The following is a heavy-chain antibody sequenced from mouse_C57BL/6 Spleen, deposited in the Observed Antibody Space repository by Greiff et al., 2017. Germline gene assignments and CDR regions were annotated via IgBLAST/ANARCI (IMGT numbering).Heavy chain of an antibody. CDR2: ILPGSGST. V-gene: IGHV1-9*01. Sequence: VHLVQSGAELMKPGASVKLSCKATGYTFTGYWIEWVKQRPGHGLEWIGEILPGSGSTNYNEKFKGKATITADTSSNTAYMQLSSLTTEDAAIYYCARRGLRHAMDYWGQGTSVTVSS. CDR1: GYTFTGYW. D-gene: IGHD2-4*01. CDR3: ARRGLRHAMDY. J-gene: IGHJ4*01.